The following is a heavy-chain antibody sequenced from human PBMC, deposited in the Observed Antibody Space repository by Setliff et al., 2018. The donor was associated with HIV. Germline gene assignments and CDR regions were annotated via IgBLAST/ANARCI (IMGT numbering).Heavy chain of an antibody. Sequence: SETLSLTCTVSGGSISSGSYYWSWIRQPAGKGLEWIGHIYTSGSTNYNPSLKSRVTISVDTSKNQFSLKLSSVTAADTAAYYCAGGLYCSGGSCSFDYWGQGTLVTVSS. CDR3: AGGLYCSGGSCSFDY. CDR2: IYTSGST. J-gene: IGHJ4*02. V-gene: IGHV4-61*09. D-gene: IGHD2-15*01. CDR1: GGSISSGSYY.